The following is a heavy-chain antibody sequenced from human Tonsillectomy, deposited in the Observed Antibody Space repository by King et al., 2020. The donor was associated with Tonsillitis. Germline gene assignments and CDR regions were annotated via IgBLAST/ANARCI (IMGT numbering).Heavy chain of an antibody. D-gene: IGHD1-26*01. V-gene: IGHV4-39*01. CDR3: ARGPVGPTKGWFDP. CDR1: GGSISGSSYY. Sequence: QLQESGTGLVKPSETLSLTCTVSGGSISGSSYYWGWIRQPPGKGLEWIGSIYDSGSTYYNPSLKSRVTISVDTSKNQFSLKLSSVTAADTAVYYCARGPVGPTKGWFDPWGQGTLVTVSS. J-gene: IGHJ5*02. CDR2: IYDSGST.